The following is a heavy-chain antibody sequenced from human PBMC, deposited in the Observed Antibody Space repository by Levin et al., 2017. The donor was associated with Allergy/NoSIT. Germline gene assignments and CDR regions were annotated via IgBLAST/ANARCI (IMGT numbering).Heavy chain of an antibody. CDR2: IWYDGSNK. V-gene: IGHV3-33*01. CDR3: ARGHSGYDSLYYFDY. J-gene: IGHJ4*02. D-gene: IGHD5-12*01. CDR1: GFTFSSYG. Sequence: GGSLRLSCAASGFTFSSYGMHWVRQAPGKGLEWVAVIWYDGSNKYYADSVKGRFTISRDNSKNTLYLQMNSLRAEDTAVYYCARGHSGYDSLYYFDYWGQGTLVTVSS.